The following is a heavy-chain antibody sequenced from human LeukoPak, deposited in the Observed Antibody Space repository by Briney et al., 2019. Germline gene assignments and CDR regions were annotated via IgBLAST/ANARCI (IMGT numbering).Heavy chain of an antibody. Sequence: RSLTCTVSGGAISSGGYYWSWIRQHPGKGLEWIGYIYYSGSTYYNPSLKSRVTISVDTSKNQFSLKLSSVTAADTAVYYCARDFGALGSTSLVAFDIWGQGTMVTVSS. D-gene: IGHD2-2*01. CDR3: ARDFGALGSTSLVAFDI. V-gene: IGHV4-31*03. CDR2: IYYSGST. J-gene: IGHJ3*02. CDR1: GGAISSGGYY.